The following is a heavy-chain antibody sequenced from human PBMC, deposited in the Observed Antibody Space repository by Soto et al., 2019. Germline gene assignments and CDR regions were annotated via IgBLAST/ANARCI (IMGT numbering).Heavy chain of an antibody. Sequence: WETLSLTCSVSGDSISNLDYFWSWVRQPPGKGLEWIGEITQSGSTNYDPSLKSRVTISMDMSKNQFSLKLSSVTPADTAKYYCARDPHASAFDVWGRGTMVTVSS. V-gene: IGHV4-61*08. J-gene: IGHJ3*01. CDR1: GDSISNLDYF. CDR3: ARDPHASAFDV. CDR2: ITQSGST.